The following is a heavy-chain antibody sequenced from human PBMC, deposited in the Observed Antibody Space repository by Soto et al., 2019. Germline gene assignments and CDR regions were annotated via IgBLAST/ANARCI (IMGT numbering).Heavy chain of an antibody. CDR2: ISGSGDRT. V-gene: IGHV3-23*01. D-gene: IGHD2-15*01. CDR1: GLTFRSYA. CDR3: ASHSDSVVVVPILPGGN. Sequence: PGGSLRLSCAASGLTFRSYAMSWVRQAPGKGLEWVSGISGSGDRTYYADSVKGRFSISRDNSKNTLYLQMNSLRAEDTAVYYCASHSDSVVVVPILPGGNWGQGTLVTVSS. J-gene: IGHJ4*02.